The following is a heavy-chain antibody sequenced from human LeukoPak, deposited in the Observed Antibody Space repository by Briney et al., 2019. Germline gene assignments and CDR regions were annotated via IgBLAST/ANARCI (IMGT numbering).Heavy chain of an antibody. V-gene: IGHV1-3*01. CDR1: GYTFTTSA. J-gene: IGHJ4*02. CDR2: ISVGSGDT. Sequence: ASVKVSCKASGYTFTTSAIHWVRQAPGQGLEWMGWISVGSGDTRYSQTFQGRATFTRDTSASTVYMEVSSLRAEDTAVYYCAKVPRITMVRGVIPPDYWGQGTLVTVSS. D-gene: IGHD3-10*01. CDR3: AKVPRITMVRGVIPPDY.